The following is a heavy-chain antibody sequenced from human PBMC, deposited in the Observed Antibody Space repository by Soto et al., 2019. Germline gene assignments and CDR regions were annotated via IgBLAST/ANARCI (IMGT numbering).Heavy chain of an antibody. Sequence: SSVTLSLTRAVSGGSVSSTNWWPWVRQSPGKGLEWIGEIYHSGTATYNPSLRGRVTISVDKPNNQFSLKLTSVTAADTAVYYCARSRDMYYYDSSDYYAHWGQGTLVTVSA. J-gene: IGHJ4*02. CDR2: IYHSGTA. CDR1: GGSVSSTNW. V-gene: IGHV4-4*02. D-gene: IGHD3-22*01. CDR3: ARSRDMYYYDSSDYYAH.